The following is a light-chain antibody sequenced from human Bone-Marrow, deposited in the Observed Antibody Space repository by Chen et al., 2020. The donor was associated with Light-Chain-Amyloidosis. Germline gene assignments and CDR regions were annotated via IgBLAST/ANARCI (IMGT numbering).Light chain of an antibody. J-gene: IGKJ5*01. V-gene: IGKV4-1*01. CDR1: QSVLKSSNNKSY. Sequence: DIVMTQSADSLAVSLGERATINCKSSQSVLKSSNNKSYLAWYQQKRRQPPKLLIYWTSFRKSGVPDRFSGSGSGTDFTHTISSLQAEDVAVYYCQQYYSAPITFGQGTRLEIK. CDR2: WTS. CDR3: QQYYSAPIT.